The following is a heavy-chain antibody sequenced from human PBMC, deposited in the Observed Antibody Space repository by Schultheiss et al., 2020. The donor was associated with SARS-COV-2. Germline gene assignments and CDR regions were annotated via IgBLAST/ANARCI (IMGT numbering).Heavy chain of an antibody. J-gene: IGHJ4*02. CDR1: GGSISSYY. CDR3: VRDQGDADNYCPYDC. CDR2: IYYSGST. Sequence: SQTLSLTCTVSGGSISSYYWGWIRQPPGKGLEWIGYIYYSGSTYYNPSLKSRVTMLLDTSKNQFSLKLNSVTAADTAVYYCVRDQGDADNYCPYDCWGQGTLVTVSS. V-gene: IGHV4-59*01. D-gene: IGHD5-24*01.